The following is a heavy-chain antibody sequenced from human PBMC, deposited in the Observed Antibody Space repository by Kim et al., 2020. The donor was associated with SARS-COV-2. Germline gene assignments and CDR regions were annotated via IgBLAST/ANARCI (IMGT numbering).Heavy chain of an antibody. J-gene: IGHJ5*02. CDR2: INTNTGNP. D-gene: IGHD6-13*01. Sequence: ASVKVSCKASGYTFTSYAMNWVRQAPGQGLEWMGWINTNTGNPTYAQGFTGRFVFSLDTSVSTAYLQISSLKAEDTAVYYCARNPLGQLVRDNWFDPWGQGTLVTVSS. CDR1: GYTFTSYA. CDR3: ARNPLGQLVRDNWFDP. V-gene: IGHV7-4-1*02.